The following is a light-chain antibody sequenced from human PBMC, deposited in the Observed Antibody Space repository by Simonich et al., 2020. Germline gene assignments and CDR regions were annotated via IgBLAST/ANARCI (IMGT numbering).Light chain of an antibody. J-gene: IGLJ3*02. CDR3: SSYAGSNNLV. CDR1: SSDVGGYNY. V-gene: IGLV2-8*01. Sequence: QSALTQPPSASGSPGQSVTIFCTGPSSDVGGYNYVSWYQQHPGKAPKLMIYEVMKRPSGVPDRFSGSKSGYSASLTVSGLQAEDEADYYCSSYAGSNNLVFGGGTKLTVL. CDR2: EVM.